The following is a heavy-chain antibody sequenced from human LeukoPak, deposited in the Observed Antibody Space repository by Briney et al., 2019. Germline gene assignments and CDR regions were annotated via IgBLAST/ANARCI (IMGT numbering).Heavy chain of an antibody. D-gene: IGHD2-2*01. CDR2: ILYSGST. J-gene: IGHJ5*02. V-gene: IGHV4-30-4*01. CDR1: GGSISHGNYY. CDR3: ASRMGYCTSPSCLAHWFDP. Sequence: SETLSLTCSVSGGSISHGNYYWSWIRHPPGRGLECIGYILYSGSTYYNPSLKSRFTISLDTSNNLFSLKLPPVTAADTAVSYCASRMGYCTSPSCLAHWFDPCGQGTLVTASS.